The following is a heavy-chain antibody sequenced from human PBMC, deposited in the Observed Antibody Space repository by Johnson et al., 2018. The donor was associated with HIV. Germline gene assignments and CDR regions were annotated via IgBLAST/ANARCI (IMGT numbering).Heavy chain of an antibody. Sequence: QVQLVESGGGVVQPGGSLRLSCAASGFPFSSYGIHWVRQAPGKGLEWVAFTQYDGSNKYYADSVKGRFTISRDNSKKTLYLQMSRLRAEDTAVYYCAKETRDSRSAFDIWGQGTMVTVSS. V-gene: IGHV3-30*02. CDR2: TQYDGSNK. J-gene: IGHJ3*02. CDR1: GFPFSSYG. D-gene: IGHD3-22*01. CDR3: AKETRDSRSAFDI.